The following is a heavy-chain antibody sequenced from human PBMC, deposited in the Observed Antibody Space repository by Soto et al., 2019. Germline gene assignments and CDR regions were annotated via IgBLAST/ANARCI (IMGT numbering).Heavy chain of an antibody. CDR1: GYSFAGYW. Sequence: GESLKISCKGSGYSFAGYWIAWARQLPGKGLEWMGVIYPGDSDTRYSPSFQGQVTISADKSISTAYLQWSSLKASDTAMYYCALRNYDILTGYLNWFDPWGQGALVTVSS. CDR3: ALRNYDILTGYLNWFDP. V-gene: IGHV5-51*01. D-gene: IGHD3-9*01. CDR2: IYPGDSDT. J-gene: IGHJ5*02.